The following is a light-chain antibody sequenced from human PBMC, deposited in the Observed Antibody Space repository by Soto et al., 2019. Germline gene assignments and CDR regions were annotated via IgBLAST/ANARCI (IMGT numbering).Light chain of an antibody. CDR3: QQYNNWPPWT. Sequence: EMVMTQSPATLSVSPGERATLSCRASQSVSSNLAWYQQKPGQAPRLLIYGASTRATGIPARFSGSGSGTAFTLTISSLQSEDFAVYYCQQYNNWPPWTFGQGNKVEIK. V-gene: IGKV3-15*01. CDR1: QSVSSN. CDR2: GAS. J-gene: IGKJ1*01.